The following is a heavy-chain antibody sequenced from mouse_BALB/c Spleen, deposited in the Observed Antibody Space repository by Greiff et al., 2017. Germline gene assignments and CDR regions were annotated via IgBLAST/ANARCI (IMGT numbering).Heavy chain of an antibody. CDR1: GYTFTSYT. D-gene: IGHD4-1*01. CDR3: AQSPGAWYFDV. Sequence: QVQLQQSAAELARPGASVKMSCKASGYTFTSYTMHWVKQRPGQGLEWIGYINPSSGYTEYNQKFKDKTTLTADKSSSTAYMQLSSLTSEDSAVYYCAQSPGAWYFDVWGAGTTVTVSS. J-gene: IGHJ1*01. CDR2: INPSSGYT. V-gene: IGHV1-4*02.